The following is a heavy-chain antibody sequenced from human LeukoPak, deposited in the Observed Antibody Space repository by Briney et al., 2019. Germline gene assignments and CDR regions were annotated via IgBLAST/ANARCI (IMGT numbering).Heavy chain of an antibody. CDR3: AKGGYYYDSSGYYYDFDY. CDR2: ISGSGGST. V-gene: IGHV3-23*01. J-gene: IGHJ4*02. Sequence: GGSLRLSCAASGFTFDDYGMSWVRQAPGKGLEWVSAISGSGGSTYCADSVKGRFTISRDNSKNTLYLQMNSLRAEDTAVYYCAKGGYYYDSSGYYYDFDYWGQGTLVTVSS. D-gene: IGHD3-22*01. CDR1: GFTFDDYG.